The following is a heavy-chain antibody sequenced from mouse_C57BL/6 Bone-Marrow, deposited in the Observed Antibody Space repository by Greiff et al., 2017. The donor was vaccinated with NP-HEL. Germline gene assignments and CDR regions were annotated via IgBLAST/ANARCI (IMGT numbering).Heavy chain of an antibody. D-gene: IGHD2-2*01. Sequence: VKLMESGPGLVAPSPSLSISCTASGFSLTSYGVSWVRQPPGQGLEWLGVIWGDGSTTHYSALISRLSISKDNSKCQVFLKLSSLTTDDTATYYCAQKGGGYKWYFDVWGTGTTVTVSS. V-gene: IGHV2-3*01. CDR2: IWGDGST. CDR3: AQKGGGYKWYFDV. J-gene: IGHJ1*03. CDR1: GFSLTSYG.